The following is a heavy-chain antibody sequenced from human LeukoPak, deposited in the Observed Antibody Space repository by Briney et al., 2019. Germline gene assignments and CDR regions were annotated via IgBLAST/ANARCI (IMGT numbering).Heavy chain of an antibody. D-gene: IGHD3-3*01. J-gene: IGHJ6*02. V-gene: IGHV4-59*01. CDR3: ARYYDFWSGQSTPYYGMDV. Sequence: SETLSLTCTASGGSISSYYWSWIRQPPGKGLEWIGYIYYSGSTNYNPSLKSRVTISVDTSKNQFSLKLSSVTAADTAVYYCARYYDFWSGQSTPYYGMDVWGQGTTVTVSS. CDR2: IYYSGST. CDR1: GGSISSYY.